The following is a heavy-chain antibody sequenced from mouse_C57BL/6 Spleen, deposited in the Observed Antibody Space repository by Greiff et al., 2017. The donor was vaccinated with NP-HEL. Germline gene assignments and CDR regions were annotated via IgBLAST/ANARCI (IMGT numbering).Heavy chain of an antibody. CDR3: TRDSAYDYDDWFAY. J-gene: IGHJ3*01. V-gene: IGHV5-9-1*02. Sequence: EVHLVESGEGLVKPGGSLKLSCAASGFTFSSYAMSWVRQTPEKRLEWVAYISSGGDYIYYADTVTGRFTISRDNARNTLYLQMSSLKSEDTAMYYCTRDSAYDYDDWFAYWGQGTLVTVSA. CDR2: ISSGGDYI. CDR1: GFTFSSYA. D-gene: IGHD2-4*01.